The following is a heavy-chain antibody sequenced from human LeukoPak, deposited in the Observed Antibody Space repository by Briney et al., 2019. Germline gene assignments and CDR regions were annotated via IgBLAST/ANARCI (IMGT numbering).Heavy chain of an antibody. CDR3: GREQNFYYMDV. CDR2: ITNDGTT. CDR1: GFTFGTYW. J-gene: IGHJ6*03. V-gene: IGHV3-74*01. Sequence: PGGSLRLSCVASGFTFGTYWMHWVRQGPEKGLVWVAGITNDGTTGYADSVKGRFTISRDSAKSTVYLQMNSLRSEDTAVYYCGREQNFYYMDVWGKGTTVTVSS.